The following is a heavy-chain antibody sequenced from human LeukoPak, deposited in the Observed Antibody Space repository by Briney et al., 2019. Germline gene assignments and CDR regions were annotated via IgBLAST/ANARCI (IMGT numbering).Heavy chain of an antibody. D-gene: IGHD1-26*01. V-gene: IGHV3-30*01. Sequence: GGSLRLSCAASGFTFSAYAMHWVRQAPGKGLEWGAVISYDGSNKYYADSVKGRFTISGDKSKDTLYLQMNSLRPEDTAVYYCARGPGPIAGAKNPFDIWGQGTMVTVSS. CDR2: ISYDGSNK. CDR3: ARGPGPIAGAKNPFDI. CDR1: GFTFSAYA. J-gene: IGHJ3*02.